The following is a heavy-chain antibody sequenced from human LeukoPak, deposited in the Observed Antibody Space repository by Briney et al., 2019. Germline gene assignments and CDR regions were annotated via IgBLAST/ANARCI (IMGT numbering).Heavy chain of an antibody. CDR1: GFTFSSYW. V-gene: IGHV3-7*04. Sequence: GGSLRLSRAASGFTFSSYWMSWVRQAPGKGLEWVANIKQDGSEKYYVDSVKGRFTISRDNAKNSLCLQMNSLRAEDTAVYFCARVLAVPAALYYYYGLDVWGQGTTVTVSS. CDR2: IKQDGSEK. CDR3: ARVLAVPAALYYYYGLDV. J-gene: IGHJ6*02. D-gene: IGHD2-2*01.